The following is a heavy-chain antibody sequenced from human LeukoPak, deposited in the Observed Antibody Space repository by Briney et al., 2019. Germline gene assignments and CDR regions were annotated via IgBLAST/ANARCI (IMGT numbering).Heavy chain of an antibody. J-gene: IGHJ6*02. CDR1: GYSFTNYW. V-gene: IGHV5-51*01. D-gene: IGHD2-2*01. CDR2: IYPGDSDT. CDR3: ARSSSTKSYGMDV. Sequence: GESLKTSCQGSGYSFTNYWIAWVRQMPGKGLEWMGIIYPGDSDTKYSPSFQGQVTISADKSISTAYLQWSSLKASDTAMYYCARSSSTKSYGMDVWGQGTTVTVSS.